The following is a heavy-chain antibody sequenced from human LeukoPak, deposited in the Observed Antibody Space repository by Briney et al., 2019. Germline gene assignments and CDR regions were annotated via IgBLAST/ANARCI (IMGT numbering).Heavy chain of an antibody. J-gene: IGHJ4*02. Sequence: PSETLSLTCTVSGGPIFSSPFYWGWIRQPPGKGLEWIASVYYNGITYYNPSLKSRVTISADTSKNQFALKVTSVTAADTAIYYCARLMTTVATWGQGTLVTVSS. CDR2: VYYNGIT. CDR1: GGPIFSSPFY. D-gene: IGHD4-11*01. CDR3: ARLMTTVAT. V-gene: IGHV4-39*01.